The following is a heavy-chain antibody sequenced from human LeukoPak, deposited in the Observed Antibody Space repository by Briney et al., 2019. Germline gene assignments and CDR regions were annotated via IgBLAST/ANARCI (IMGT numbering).Heavy chain of an antibody. Sequence: GRSLRLSCAASGFTFDDYAMHWVRQAPGKGLEWVSGISRNSGSIGYADSVKGRFTISRDNAKNSLYLQMNSLRAEDMALYYCAQGLTAEYDSDRGGFDYWGQGTLVTVSS. CDR1: GFTFDDYA. D-gene: IGHD3-22*01. CDR3: AQGLTAEYDSDRGGFDY. CDR2: ISRNSGSI. V-gene: IGHV3-9*03. J-gene: IGHJ4*02.